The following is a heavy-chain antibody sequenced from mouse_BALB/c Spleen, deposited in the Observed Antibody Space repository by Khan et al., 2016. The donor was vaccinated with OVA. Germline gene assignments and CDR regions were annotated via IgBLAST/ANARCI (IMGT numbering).Heavy chain of an antibody. CDR1: GYSITSDYA. D-gene: IGHD2-1*01. CDR3: ARSYGNYLDY. J-gene: IGHJ2*01. CDR2: ISYSGST. Sequence: QLEGSGPGLVKPSQSLSLTCTVTGYSITSDYAWNWIRQFPGNKLEWMGYISYSGSTSYNPSLKSRISITRDTSKNQFFLQLNSVTTEDTATYYCARSYGNYLDYWGQGTTLTGSS. V-gene: IGHV3-2*02.